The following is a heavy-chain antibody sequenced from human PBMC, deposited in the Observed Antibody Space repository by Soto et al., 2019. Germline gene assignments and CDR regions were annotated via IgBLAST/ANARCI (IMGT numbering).Heavy chain of an antibody. CDR2: IIASGGMR. D-gene: IGHD1-1*01. J-gene: IGHJ4*02. Sequence: PGGSLRLSCAASGFTFSIYAMTWVRQAPGKGLEWVSSIIASGGMRYYTESVKGRFTISRDNSKKTLYLEMNNLRAEDTAVYYCAKANKKNDVEYFDHWGQGTLVTVYS. V-gene: IGHV3-23*01. CDR3: AKANKKNDVEYFDH. CDR1: GFTFSIYA.